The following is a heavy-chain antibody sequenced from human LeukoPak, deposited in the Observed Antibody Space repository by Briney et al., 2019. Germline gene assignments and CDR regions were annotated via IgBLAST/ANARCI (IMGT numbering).Heavy chain of an antibody. CDR1: GFTFSSYA. Sequence: GGSLRLSCAASGFTFSSYAVHWVRQAPGKGLEWVAVISYDGSNKYYADSVKGRFTISRDNSKNTLYLQMNSLRAEDTAVYYCARGGSVRGVISRSFDYWGQGTLVTVSS. J-gene: IGHJ4*02. CDR3: ARGGSVRGVISRSFDY. V-gene: IGHV3-30-3*01. CDR2: ISYDGSNK. D-gene: IGHD3-10*02.